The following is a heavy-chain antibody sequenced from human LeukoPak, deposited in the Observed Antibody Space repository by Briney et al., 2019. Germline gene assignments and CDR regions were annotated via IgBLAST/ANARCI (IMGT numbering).Heavy chain of an antibody. CDR3: ARDRDGVDTAGMDV. J-gene: IGHJ6*02. V-gene: IGHV7-4-1*02. CDR2: INTNTGNP. Sequence: ASVNVSCKASGYTFTSYAMNWVRQAPGQGLEWMGWINTNTGNPTYAQGFTGRFVFSLDTSVSTAYLQISSLKAEDTAVYYCARDRDGVDTAGMDVWGQGTTVTVSS. D-gene: IGHD5-18*01. CDR1: GYTFTSYA.